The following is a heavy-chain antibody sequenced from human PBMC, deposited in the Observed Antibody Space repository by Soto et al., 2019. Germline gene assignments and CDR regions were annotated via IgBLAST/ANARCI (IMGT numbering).Heavy chain of an antibody. J-gene: IGHJ4*02. CDR1: GGSISSGNYY. V-gene: IGHV4-30-4*01. D-gene: IGHD2-15*01. CDR3: ATMGTPATGLYFFDY. CDR2: ISYSGSN. Sequence: QVQLQESGPGLVKPSQTLSLTCTVSGGSISSGNYYWSWIRQPPGKGLGWIGFISYSGSNYYSTSLKSRVTISVDTSKSQFSLNLSFVTAADTAVYYCATMGTPATGLYFFDYWGQGSLVTVSS.